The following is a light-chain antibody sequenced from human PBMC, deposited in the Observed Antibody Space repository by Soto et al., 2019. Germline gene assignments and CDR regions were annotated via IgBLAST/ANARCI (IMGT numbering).Light chain of an antibody. J-gene: IGLJ2*01. CDR2: EVS. CDR3: SSYTSSSVV. Sequence: QSVLTQPASVSGSPGQSITISCTGTNSDVGGYNYVSWYQQHPGKAPKLMIYEVSNRPSGVSNRFSGSKSGNTASLTISGLHAEDEADYYCSSYTSSSVVFGGGTKLTVL. V-gene: IGLV2-14*01. CDR1: NSDVGGYNY.